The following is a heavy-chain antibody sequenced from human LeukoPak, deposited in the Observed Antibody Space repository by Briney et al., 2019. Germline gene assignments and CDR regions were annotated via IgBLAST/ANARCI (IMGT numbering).Heavy chain of an antibody. J-gene: IGHJ4*02. CDR3: AKGGTTVVDY. Sequence: GGSLRLSCVASGFSFSDHYMEWVRQAPGKGLVWVSRINGDGSSTTYADSVKGRFTISRDNAKNTLYLQMNSLRAEDTAVYYCAKGGTTVVDYWGQGTLVTVSS. V-gene: IGHV3-74*03. CDR2: INGDGSST. D-gene: IGHD4-23*01. CDR1: GFSFSDHY.